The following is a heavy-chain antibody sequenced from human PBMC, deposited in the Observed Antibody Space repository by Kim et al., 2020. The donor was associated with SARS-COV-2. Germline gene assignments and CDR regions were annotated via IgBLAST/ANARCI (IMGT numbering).Heavy chain of an antibody. CDR3: VRSDYYDNSGYYYGQ. J-gene: IGHJ4*02. CDR1: GFTFSRYW. Sequence: GGSLRLSCAASGFTFSRYWMHWVRQTPEKGLVWVSRISTAGTTTTYADSVKGRFTISRDDAKNTLYLQMSRLRAEDTAIYYCVRSDYYDNSGYYYGQWGQGTLVTVSP. D-gene: IGHD3-22*01. V-gene: IGHV3-74*01. CDR2: ISTAGTTT.